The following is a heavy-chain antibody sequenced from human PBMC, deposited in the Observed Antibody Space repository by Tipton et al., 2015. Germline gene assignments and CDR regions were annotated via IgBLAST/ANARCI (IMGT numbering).Heavy chain of an antibody. V-gene: IGHV4-59*08. CDR3: AGHDYYDSSGYSD. CDR2: IYYSGRT. J-gene: IGHJ4*02. CDR1: GGSIRSYY. D-gene: IGHD3-22*01. Sequence: TLSLTCTVSGGSIRSYYWNWIRQPPGKGLEWIGYIYYSGRTNYNPSLYSRVTMSVDTSKNQFSLRLSSVTAADTAVYYCAGHDYYDSSGYSDWGQGTLVTVSS.